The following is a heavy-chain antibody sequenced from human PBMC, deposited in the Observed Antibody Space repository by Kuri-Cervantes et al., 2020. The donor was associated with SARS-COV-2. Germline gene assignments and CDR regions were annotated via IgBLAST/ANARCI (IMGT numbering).Heavy chain of an antibody. D-gene: IGHD1-1*01. CDR2: IDPSDSYT. V-gene: IGHV5-10-1*01. CDR1: GYSFKNFW. CDR3: AREMSDSTSGSWFDP. J-gene: IGHJ5*02. Sequence: GEFLKISCQGSGYSFKNFWISWVRQMPGKGLEWMGRIDPSDSYTHYNPSFQGHVTISATKSISTAYLEWSSLRASDTAMYFCAREMSDSTSGSWFDPWGQGTLVTVSS.